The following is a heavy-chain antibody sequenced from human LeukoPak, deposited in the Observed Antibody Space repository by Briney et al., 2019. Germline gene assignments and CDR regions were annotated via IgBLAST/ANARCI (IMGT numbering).Heavy chain of an antibody. CDR3: AREETFITVAGNFDY. CDR2: IDPNGGGT. D-gene: IGHD6-19*01. V-gene: IGHV1-2*06. Sequence: ASVKVSCKASGYTFTGYYMHWVRQAPGQGLEWMGRIDPNGGGTNYTQKFQGRVTMTRDTSISTAYMELSRLRSDDTAVYYCAREETFITVAGNFDYWGQGTLVTVSS. J-gene: IGHJ4*02. CDR1: GYTFTGYY.